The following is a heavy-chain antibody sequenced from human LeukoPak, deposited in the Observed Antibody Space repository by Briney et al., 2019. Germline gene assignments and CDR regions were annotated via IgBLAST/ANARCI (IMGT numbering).Heavy chain of an antibody. CDR1: GFTFSSHS. CDR2: ISSSSSYI. CDR3: ARDHPGYSYGRDY. J-gene: IGHJ4*02. D-gene: IGHD5-18*01. Sequence: GGSLRLSCAASGFTFSSHSMKWVRQAPGKGLEWVSSISSSSSYIYYADSVKGRFTIPRDNAKNSLYLQMNSLRAEDTAVYYCARDHPGYSYGRDYWGQGTLVTVSS. V-gene: IGHV3-21*01.